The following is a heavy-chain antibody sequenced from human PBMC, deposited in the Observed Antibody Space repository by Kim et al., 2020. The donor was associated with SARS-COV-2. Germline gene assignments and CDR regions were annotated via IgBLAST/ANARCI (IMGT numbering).Heavy chain of an antibody. V-gene: IGHV4-59*08. J-gene: IGHJ4*02. Sequence: PPRKSRVTISVDTSKNQFSLKLSSVTAADTAVYYCARQARCGGDCYSVDYWGQGTLVTVSS. D-gene: IGHD2-21*02. CDR3: ARQARCGGDCYSVDY.